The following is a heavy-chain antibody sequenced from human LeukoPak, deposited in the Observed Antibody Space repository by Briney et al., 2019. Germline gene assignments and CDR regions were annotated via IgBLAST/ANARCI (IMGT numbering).Heavy chain of an antibody. CDR1: GFTFSSYA. CDR2: ISSSSSYI. Sequence: GGSLRLSCAASGFTFSSYAMSWVRQAPGKGLEWVSSISSSSSYIYYADSVKGRFTISRDNAKNSLYLQMNSLRAEDTAVYYCARGDYSNYGGAFDIWAKGQWSPSLQ. V-gene: IGHV3-21*01. CDR3: ARGDYSNYGGAFDI. J-gene: IGHJ3*02. D-gene: IGHD4-11*01.